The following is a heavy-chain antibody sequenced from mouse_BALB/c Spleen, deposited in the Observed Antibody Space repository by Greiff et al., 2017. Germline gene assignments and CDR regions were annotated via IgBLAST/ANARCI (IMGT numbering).Heavy chain of an antibody. CDR2: IHYSCST. D-gene: IGHD2-14*01. CDR3: AIGYDVGDFDY. Sequence: EVKLMESGPDLVKPSQSLSLTCTVTGYSITSGYSWHWIRQFPGNKLEWMGYIHYSCSTNDNPSLKSRISITRDTSKNQFFLQLNSVTTEDTAAYYCAIGYDVGDFDYWGQGTTLTVSS. J-gene: IGHJ2*01. V-gene: IGHV3-1*02. CDR1: GYSITSGYS.